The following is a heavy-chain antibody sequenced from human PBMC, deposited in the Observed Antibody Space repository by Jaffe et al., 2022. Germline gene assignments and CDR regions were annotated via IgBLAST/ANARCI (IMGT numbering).Heavy chain of an antibody. J-gene: IGHJ6*03. D-gene: IGHD3-16*01. V-gene: IGHV3-74*01. CDR2: INSDGSST. Sequence: EVQLVESGGGLVQPGGSLRLSCAASGFTFSSYWMHWVRQAPGKGLVWVSRINSDGSSTNYADSVKGRFTISRDNAKNTLYLQMNSLRAEDTAVYYCARPSWGGGVRGSYMDVWGKGTTVTVSS. CDR1: GFTFSSYW. CDR3: ARPSWGGGVRGSYMDV.